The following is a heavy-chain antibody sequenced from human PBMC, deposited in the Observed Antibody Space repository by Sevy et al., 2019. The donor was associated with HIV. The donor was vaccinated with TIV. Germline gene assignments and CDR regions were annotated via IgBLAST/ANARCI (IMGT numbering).Heavy chain of an antibody. CDR2: ISGSGYAT. J-gene: IGHJ4*01. CDR1: GFTFDSYA. CDR3: AKDRVTVFGVVVTFDS. V-gene: IGHV3-23*01. D-gene: IGHD3-3*01. Sequence: GGSLRLSCAASGFTFDSYAMHWVRQVAGKGLEWVSTISGSGYATYYADSVKGRFIISRDTSRNTLYLQMNSLRVEDSAVYFCAKDRVTVFGVVVTFDSWGQEPWSPSPQ.